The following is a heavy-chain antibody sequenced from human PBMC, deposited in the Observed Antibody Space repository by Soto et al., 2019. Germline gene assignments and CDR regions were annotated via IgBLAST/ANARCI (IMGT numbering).Heavy chain of an antibody. CDR2: IWYDGSNK. Sequence: QVQLVESGGGVVQPGRSLRLSCAASGFTFSSYGMHWVRQAPGKGLEWVAVIWYDGSNKYYADSVKGRFTISRDNSKNTLYLQMNSLRAEDTAVYYCARDYGSGWYDNWGQGTLVTVSS. V-gene: IGHV3-33*01. CDR1: GFTFSSYG. D-gene: IGHD6-19*01. CDR3: ARDYGSGWYDN. J-gene: IGHJ4*02.